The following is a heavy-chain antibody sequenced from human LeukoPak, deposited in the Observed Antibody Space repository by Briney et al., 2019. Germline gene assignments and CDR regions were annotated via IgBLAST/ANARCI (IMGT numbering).Heavy chain of an antibody. CDR2: IYWDDDK. CDR1: GFSLSTSGVG. D-gene: IGHD4-17*01. CDR3: ARMKFYGDYHNWFDP. J-gene: IGHJ5*02. V-gene: IGHV2-5*02. Sequence: SGPTLVNPTQTLTLTCTFSGFSLSTSGVGVGWIRQPPGKALEWLALIYWDDDKRYSPSLKSRLTITKDTSRNQVVLTMTNMDPVDTATYYCARMKFYGDYHNWFDPWGQGTLVTVSS.